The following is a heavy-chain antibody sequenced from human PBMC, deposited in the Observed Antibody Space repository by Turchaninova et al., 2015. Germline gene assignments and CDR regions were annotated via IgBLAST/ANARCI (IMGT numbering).Heavy chain of an antibody. CDR2: ISSDGTNK. J-gene: IGHJ3*02. CDR1: RSYA. CDR3: ARGGVGDGYNYAVDI. Sequence: RSYAIHWVRQAPGKGLGWVAIISSDGTNKNYADSVKGRFTISRDNSKNTLYLQMDSLRPEDTAIYYCARGGVGDGYNYAVDIWGQGTMLTVSS. D-gene: IGHD5-24*01. V-gene: IGHV3-30-3*01.